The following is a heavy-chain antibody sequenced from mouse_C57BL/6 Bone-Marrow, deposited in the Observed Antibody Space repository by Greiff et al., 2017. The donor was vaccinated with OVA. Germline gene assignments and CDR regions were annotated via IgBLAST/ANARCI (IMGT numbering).Heavy chain of an antibody. V-gene: IGHV1-81*01. J-gene: IGHJ1*03. CDR1: GYTFTSYG. CDR2: IYPRSGNT. CDR3: ARLACYGSNDWYFGV. D-gene: IGHD1-1*01. Sequence: QVHVKQSGAELARPGASVKLSCKASGYTFTSYGISWVKQRPGQGLEWIGEIYPRSGNTYYNEKFKGKATLTADKSSSTAYMELRSLTSEDSAVYFCARLACYGSNDWYFGVWGTGNTVTVSS.